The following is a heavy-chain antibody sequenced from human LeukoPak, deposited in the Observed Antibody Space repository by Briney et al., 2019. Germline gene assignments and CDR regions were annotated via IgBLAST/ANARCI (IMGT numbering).Heavy chain of an antibody. D-gene: IGHD2-15*01. Sequence: PGGSLRLSCAASGFTFDDYGMSWVRQAPGKGLEWVSGINWNGGSTGYADSVKGRFTISRDNAKNSLYLQMNSLRAEDTALYHCARGSGCSGGSCYSASTPYGMDVWGQGTTVTVSS. J-gene: IGHJ6*02. CDR2: INWNGGST. CDR1: GFTFDDYG. V-gene: IGHV3-20*01. CDR3: ARGSGCSGGSCYSASTPYGMDV.